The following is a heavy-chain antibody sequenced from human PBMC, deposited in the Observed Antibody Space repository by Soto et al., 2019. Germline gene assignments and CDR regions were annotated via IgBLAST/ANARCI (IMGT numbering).Heavy chain of an antibody. CDR1: GFTFSNAW. J-gene: IGHJ4*02. D-gene: IGHD3-10*01. CDR3: TTIYYGSGSYPDD. V-gene: IGHV3-15*01. Sequence: GGSLRLSCAASGFTFSNAWMSWVRQAPGKGLEWVGRIKSKTDGGTTDYAAPVKGRFTISRDDSKNTLYLQMNSLKTEDTAVYYCTTIYYGSGSYPDDWGQGALVTVSS. CDR2: IKSKTDGGTT.